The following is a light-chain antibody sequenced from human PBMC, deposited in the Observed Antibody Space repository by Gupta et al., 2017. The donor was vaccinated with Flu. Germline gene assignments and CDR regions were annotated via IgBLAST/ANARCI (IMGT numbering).Light chain of an antibody. CDR2: GAS. J-gene: IGKJ3*01. CDR1: QSIDSTY. Sequence: TLSLSPGESATLSCRTSQSIDSTYLAWYQQTPGQAPRLLIYGASTRATGIPDRFSGSGSGTDFTLTINELEPEDFAVYFCQQYGNSPRFTFGPGTKV. V-gene: IGKV3-20*01. CDR3: QQYGNSPRFT.